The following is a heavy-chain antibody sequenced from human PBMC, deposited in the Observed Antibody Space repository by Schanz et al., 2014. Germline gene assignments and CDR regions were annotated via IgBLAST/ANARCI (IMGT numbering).Heavy chain of an antibody. CDR1: GFTFNNFN. J-gene: IGHJ4*02. Sequence: EVQLVESGGGLVKPGGSLRLSCAASGFTFNNFNMNWVRQAPGKGLEWVSGMSGSGSTADYADSVKGRFTISRDNSRKTLYLQMNSLRADDTAVYYCAKDHAGSDILTALGNWGQGTLVTVSS. V-gene: IGHV3-23*04. CDR3: AKDHAGSDILTALGN. D-gene: IGHD3-9*01. CDR2: MSGSGSTA.